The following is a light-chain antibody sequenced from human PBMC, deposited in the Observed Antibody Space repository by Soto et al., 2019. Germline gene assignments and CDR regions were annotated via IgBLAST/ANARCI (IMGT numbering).Light chain of an antibody. V-gene: IGKV3-20*01. J-gene: IGKJ5*01. CDR3: NQYERLPVT. Sequence: VVLTQSPATLSMSPGEAVTLSCRASQIVSNPYLAWYQQRPGQVPRLVVSSTSKRATGIPERFSGGGSGTDFTLTITSLEPEDFAVYYCNQYERLPVTFGQGTRL. CDR1: QIVSNPY. CDR2: STS.